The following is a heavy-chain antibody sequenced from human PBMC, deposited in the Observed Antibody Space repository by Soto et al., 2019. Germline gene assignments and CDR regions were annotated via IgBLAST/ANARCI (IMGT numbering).Heavy chain of an antibody. V-gene: IGHV3-15*01. CDR3: ATYCNWNYELAY. J-gene: IGHJ4*02. CDR1: GFHFNNAW. Sequence: GGSLRRSCAASGFHFNNAWKTWVRQAPGKGLEWVGRIRTKTDFGAADYAAPVKGRFTISRDDSKTTVYLLMSSLKTEDTAVYYCATYCNWNYELAYWGRGTVFIVSP. CDR2: IRTKTDFGAA. D-gene: IGHD1-7*01.